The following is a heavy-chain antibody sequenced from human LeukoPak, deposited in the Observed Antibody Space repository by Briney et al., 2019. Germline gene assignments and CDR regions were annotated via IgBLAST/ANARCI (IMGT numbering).Heavy chain of an antibody. D-gene: IGHD2-2*01. CDR3: AKGAESCTNTSCRIEI. V-gene: IGHV3-30*18. J-gene: IGHJ3*02. CDR1: GFTFSGYG. Sequence: GRSLRLSCAASGFTFSGYGMHWVRLSPGKGLEWVILISHDGNNKYYADSVKGRFTISRDNSENTLYLQMNRLRTEDTAVYYCAKGAESCTNTSCRIEIWGQGTMVTVSS. CDR2: ISHDGNNK.